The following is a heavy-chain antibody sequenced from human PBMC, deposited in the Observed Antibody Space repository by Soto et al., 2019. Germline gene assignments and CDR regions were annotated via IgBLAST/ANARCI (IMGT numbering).Heavy chain of an antibody. D-gene: IGHD3-16*02. CDR2: ISGSGGSK. Sequence: GGSLRLSCAASGFTFSSYAMSWVRQAPGKGLEWVSAISGSGGSKYYADSVKGRFTISRDNSKNTLYLQMNSLRAEDTAVYYCAKDRGMITFGGVIVIFDYWGQGTLVTVSS. CDR1: GFTFSSYA. J-gene: IGHJ4*02. CDR3: AKDRGMITFGGVIVIFDY. V-gene: IGHV3-23*01.